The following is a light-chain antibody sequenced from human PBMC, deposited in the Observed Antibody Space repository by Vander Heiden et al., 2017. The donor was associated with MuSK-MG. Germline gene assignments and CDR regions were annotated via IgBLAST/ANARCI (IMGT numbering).Light chain of an antibody. CDR2: SNT. CDR3: AAWDDSRNGWV. V-gene: IGLV1-44*01. J-gene: IGLJ3*02. Sequence: QSVLPQPPSASGTPGQRVTISCSGSSSNIGRNPVHVYQQLPGTDPNLLVYSNTPRPSGVPDRFSGSKSGSTASLATIGLQSEEVADYYCAAWDDSRNGWVFGGGTKLTVL. CDR1: SSNIGRNP.